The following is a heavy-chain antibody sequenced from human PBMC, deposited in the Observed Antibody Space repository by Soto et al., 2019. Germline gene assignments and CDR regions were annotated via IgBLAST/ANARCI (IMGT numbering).Heavy chain of an antibody. CDR3: AREGTYSYGYHSWFDP. D-gene: IGHD5-18*01. J-gene: IGHJ5*02. CDR2: VYNSGTT. CDR1: GGSVSSNSYY. Sequence: SETLSLTCTVSGGSVSSNSYYWSWIRQPPGKGLEWIGYVYNSGTTNYNPSLKSRATISVDTSKNQFSLTLSSVTAADTAVYYCAREGTYSYGYHSWFDPWGQGTLVTVSS. V-gene: IGHV4-61*01.